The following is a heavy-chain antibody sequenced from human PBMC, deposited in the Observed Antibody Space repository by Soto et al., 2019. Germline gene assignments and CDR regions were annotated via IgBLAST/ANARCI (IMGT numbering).Heavy chain of an antibody. D-gene: IGHD5-12*01. V-gene: IGHV3-53*04. Sequence: ESGGGLVQPGGSLRLSCAASGFTVSSNYMSWVRQAPGKGLEWVSVIYSGGSTYYADSVKGRFTISRHNSKNTLYLQMNSLRAEDRAVYYCARDLGGYADYWGQGTLVTVSS. CDR2: IYSGGST. J-gene: IGHJ4*02. CDR3: ARDLGGYADY. CDR1: GFTVSSNY.